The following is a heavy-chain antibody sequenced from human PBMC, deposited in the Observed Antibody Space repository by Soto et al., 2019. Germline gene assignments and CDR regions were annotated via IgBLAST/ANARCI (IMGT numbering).Heavy chain of an antibody. Sequence: QVQLVESGGGVVQPGRSLRLSCAASGFTFSSYGMHWVRQAPGKGREWVAVIWYDGSNKYYADSVKGRFTISRDNSKNTLYLQMNSLRAEDTAVYYCARKHSILDYWGQGTLVTVSS. V-gene: IGHV3-33*01. D-gene: IGHD4-4*01. CDR3: ARKHSILDY. J-gene: IGHJ4*02. CDR1: GFTFSSYG. CDR2: IWYDGSNK.